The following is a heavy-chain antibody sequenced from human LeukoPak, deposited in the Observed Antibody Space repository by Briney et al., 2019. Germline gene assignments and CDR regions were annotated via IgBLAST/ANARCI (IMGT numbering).Heavy chain of an antibody. CDR2: ITSSSTYT. V-gene: IGHV3-21*01. Sequence: GGSLRLSCAASGFSFSSYNMNWVRQTPGKGLEWVSSITSSSTYTFYADSVKGRFTISRDNARNSLYLQMNSLRAEDTAVYYCARFRAIDWSIDYWGQGTLVTVSS. D-gene: IGHD3-9*01. J-gene: IGHJ4*02. CDR3: ARFRAIDWSIDY. CDR1: GFSFSSYN.